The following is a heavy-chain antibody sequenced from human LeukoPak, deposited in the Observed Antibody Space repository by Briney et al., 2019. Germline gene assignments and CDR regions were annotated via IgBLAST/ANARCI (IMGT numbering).Heavy chain of an antibody. D-gene: IGHD2-2*01. CDR3: ARDRYCSSTSCPPAGRFDP. CDR1: GFTFSSSW. CDR2: INTDGSYT. J-gene: IGHJ5*02. Sequence: GGSLRLSCAASGFTFSSSWMHWVRQAPGKGLVWVSDINTDGSYTSYADSVKGRFTISRDNAKNTLYLQMNSLRAEDTAVYYCARDRYCSSTSCPPAGRFDPWGQGTLVTVSS. V-gene: IGHV3-74*01.